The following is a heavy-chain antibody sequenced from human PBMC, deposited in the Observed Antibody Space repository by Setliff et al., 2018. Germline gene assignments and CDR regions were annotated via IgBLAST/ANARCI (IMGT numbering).Heavy chain of an antibody. Sequence: GGSLRLSCAASGFTFSTHGIHWVRQAPGKGLEWVAFIRSDTNNKYYADFVKGRFTISRDNARNSLSLQMNSLRTEDTAVYYCASYYYGSGSSYIPPHFDYWGLGTLVTVSS. J-gene: IGHJ4*02. V-gene: IGHV3-30*02. CDR2: IRSDTNNK. CDR3: ASYYYGSGSSYIPPHFDY. D-gene: IGHD3-10*01. CDR1: GFTFSTHG.